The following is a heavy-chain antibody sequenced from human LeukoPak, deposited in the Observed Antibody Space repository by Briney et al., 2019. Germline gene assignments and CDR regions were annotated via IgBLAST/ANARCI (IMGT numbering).Heavy chain of an antibody. CDR3: ARADMVRGVPFDY. J-gene: IGHJ4*02. D-gene: IGHD3-10*01. Sequence: ASVKVSCKASGYTFTGYYMHWVRQAPGQGLEWMGWINPNSGGTNYAQKFQGWVTMTMDTSISTAYMELSRLRSDDTAVYYCARADMVRGVPFDYWGQGTLVTVSS. CDR2: INPNSGGT. CDR1: GYTFTGYY. V-gene: IGHV1-2*04.